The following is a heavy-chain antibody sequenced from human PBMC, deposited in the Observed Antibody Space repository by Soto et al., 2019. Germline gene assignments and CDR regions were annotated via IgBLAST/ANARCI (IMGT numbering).Heavy chain of an antibody. CDR2: IYYSGST. CDR3: GRLEGLATISYYFDY. Sequence: SETLSLTCTVSGGSISSSSYYWGWIRQPPGKGLEWIGSIYYSGSTYYNPSLKSRVTISVDTSKNQFSLKLMSLTAADTAVYYGGRLEGLATISYYFDYWGQGALVTVSS. V-gene: IGHV4-39*01. J-gene: IGHJ4*02. CDR1: GGSISSSSYY. D-gene: IGHD3-9*01.